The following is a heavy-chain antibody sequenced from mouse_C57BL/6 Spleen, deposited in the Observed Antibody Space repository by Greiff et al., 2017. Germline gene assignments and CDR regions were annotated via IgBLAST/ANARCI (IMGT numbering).Heavy chain of an antibody. J-gene: IGHJ2*01. Sequence: VQLQQSGPGLVQPSQSLSITCTVSGFSLTSYCVHWVRQSPGKGLEWLGVIWSGGSTDYNAAFIYRLSISKDNSKSQVFFKMNSLQADDTAIYYCARNVRHYCDYWGQGTTLTVSS. CDR1: GFSLTSYC. CDR3: ARNVRHYCDY. V-gene: IGHV2-2*01. CDR2: IWSGGST.